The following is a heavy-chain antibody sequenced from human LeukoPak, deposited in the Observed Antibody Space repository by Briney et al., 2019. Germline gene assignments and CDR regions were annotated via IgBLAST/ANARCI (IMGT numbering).Heavy chain of an antibody. CDR2: SIPILGIA. J-gene: IGHJ5*02. Sequence: SVKVSCKASGGTFSSYTISWVRQAPGQGLEWMGRSIPILGIANYAQKFQGRVTITADKSTSTAYMELCSLRSEDTAVYYCASSIYYDFWSGYPNWFDPWGQGTLVTVSS. D-gene: IGHD3-3*01. CDR3: ASSIYYDFWSGYPNWFDP. V-gene: IGHV1-69*02. CDR1: GGTFSSYT.